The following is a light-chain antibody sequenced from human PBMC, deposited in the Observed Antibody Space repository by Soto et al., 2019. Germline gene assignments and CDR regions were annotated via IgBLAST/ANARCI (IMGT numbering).Light chain of an antibody. J-gene: IGKJ5*01. Sequence: AIQLTQSPSSLSASVGDRVTITCRASQDIRGALAWYQQKPGKPPKLLIFDVSRLQSGVPTRFSGSGAGTDFPLTISSLQPEDVGTYYCQQCNTYPITFGQGTRLEIK. V-gene: IGKV1-13*02. CDR3: QQCNTYPIT. CDR1: QDIRGA. CDR2: DVS.